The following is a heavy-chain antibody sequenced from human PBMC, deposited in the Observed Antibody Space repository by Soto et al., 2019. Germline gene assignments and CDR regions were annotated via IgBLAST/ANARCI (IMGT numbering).Heavy chain of an antibody. Sequence: GGSLRLSCAASGFTFSDYAMSWVRQAPGKGLEWVSAISGSGGSTYYADSVKGRFTISRDNSKNTLYMQMNSLRSEDTAVYYSAKRTAAGLFDYWGQGTLVTVSS. CDR1: GFTFSDYA. J-gene: IGHJ4*02. D-gene: IGHD6-13*01. V-gene: IGHV3-23*01. CDR2: ISGSGGST. CDR3: AKRTAAGLFDY.